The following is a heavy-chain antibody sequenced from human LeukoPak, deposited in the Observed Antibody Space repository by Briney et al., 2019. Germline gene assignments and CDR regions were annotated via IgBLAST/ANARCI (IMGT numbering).Heavy chain of an antibody. D-gene: IGHD3-22*01. CDR2: ISYDGSNK. J-gene: IGHJ4*02. Sequence: PGGSLRLSCAASGFTFSSYAMHWVRQAPGKGLEWVAVISYDGSNKYYADSVKGRFTISRDNSKNTLYLQMNSLRAEDTAVYYCARDRYYYDSSGYPLGYFDYWGQGTLVTVSS. V-gene: IGHV3-30-3*01. CDR3: ARDRYYYDSSGYPLGYFDY. CDR1: GFTFSSYA.